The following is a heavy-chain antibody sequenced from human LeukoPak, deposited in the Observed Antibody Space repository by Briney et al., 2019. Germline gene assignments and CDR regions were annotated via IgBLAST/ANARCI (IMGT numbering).Heavy chain of an antibody. V-gene: IGHV4-39*07. Sequence: SETLSLTCTVSGGSISSSSYYWGWIRQPPGKGLEWIGSIYYSGSTYYNPSLKSRVIISVDTSKNQFSLKLSSVTAADTAVYHCARVGVVVVAAISAAFDIWGQGTMVTVSS. CDR3: ARVGVVVVAAISAAFDI. CDR1: GGSISSSSYY. CDR2: IYYSGST. D-gene: IGHD2-15*01. J-gene: IGHJ3*02.